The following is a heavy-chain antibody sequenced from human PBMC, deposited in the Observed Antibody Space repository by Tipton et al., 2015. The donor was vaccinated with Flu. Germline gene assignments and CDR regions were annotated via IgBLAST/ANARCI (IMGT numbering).Heavy chain of an antibody. D-gene: IGHD2-2*02. Sequence: TLSLTCAVYGGSFSGYYWSWIRQPPGKGLEWIGEINHSGSTNYNPSLKSRVTISVDTSKNQFSLKLSSVTAADTAVYYCAKDRGPLAFCTSSSCYIDHWGQGALVTVSS. CDR1: GGSFSGYY. CDR2: INHSGST. CDR3: AKDRGPLAFCTSSSCYIDH. V-gene: IGHV4-34*01. J-gene: IGHJ4*02.